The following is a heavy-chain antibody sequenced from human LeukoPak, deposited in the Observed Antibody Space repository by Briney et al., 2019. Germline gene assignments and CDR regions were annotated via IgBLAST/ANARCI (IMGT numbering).Heavy chain of an antibody. D-gene: IGHD1-26*01. J-gene: IGHJ4*02. Sequence: GSSETVSRKASGYTFSNYGITWVRQTPGQGLEWMGWIGTYNGNTNYAQTLHGRVTMTTDTSTSTSYMELSSLKSDDTAVYYCASSSRLGGAYYFDYWGQGTLVTVSS. CDR2: IGTYNGNT. V-gene: IGHV1-18*01. CDR3: ASSSRLGGAYYFDY. CDR1: GYTFSNYG.